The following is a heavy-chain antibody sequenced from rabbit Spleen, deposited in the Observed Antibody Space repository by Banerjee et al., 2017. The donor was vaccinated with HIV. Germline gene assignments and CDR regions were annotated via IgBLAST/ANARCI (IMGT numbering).Heavy chain of an antibody. V-gene: IGHV1S40*01. Sequence: QQLVESGGGLVKPGASLTLTCKASGFSLSSGYYVAWVRQTPGKGLEWIGCIGSGSGDTWYATWAKGRFSISKTSSTTVTLQVTSLTASDTATYFCASAYSDIYFNLWGPGTLVTVS. CDR3: ASAYSDIYFNL. CDR2: IGSGSGDT. D-gene: IGHD6-1*01. CDR1: GFSLSSGYY. J-gene: IGHJ4*01.